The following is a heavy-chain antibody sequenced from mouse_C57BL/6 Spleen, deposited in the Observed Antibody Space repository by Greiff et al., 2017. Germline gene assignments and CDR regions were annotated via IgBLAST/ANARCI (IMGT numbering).Heavy chain of an antibody. Sequence: EVKLVESGPGLVKPSQSLSLTCSVTGYSITSGYYWNWIRQFPGNKLEWMGYISYDGSNNYNPSLKNRISITRDTSKNQFFLKLNSVTTEDTATYYCARTAYYGSSYAMDYWGQGTSVTVSS. V-gene: IGHV3-6*01. CDR3: ARTAYYGSSYAMDY. J-gene: IGHJ4*01. CDR2: ISYDGSN. CDR1: GYSITSGYY. D-gene: IGHD1-1*01.